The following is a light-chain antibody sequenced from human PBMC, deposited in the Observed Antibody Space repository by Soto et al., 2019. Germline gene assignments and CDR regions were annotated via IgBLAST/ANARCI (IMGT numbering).Light chain of an antibody. CDR1: QSVSSN. J-gene: IGKJ4*01. V-gene: IGKV3-15*01. Sequence: EIVMTQSPATLSVSPGERATISCRASQSVSSNLAWYQQKPGQAPRLLIYGASTRATGIPPRFSGSGSGTESPLTISSLKSVDFAIYYCHHYNNCPQAFGEGPKVEIK. CDR3: HHYNNCPQA. CDR2: GAS.